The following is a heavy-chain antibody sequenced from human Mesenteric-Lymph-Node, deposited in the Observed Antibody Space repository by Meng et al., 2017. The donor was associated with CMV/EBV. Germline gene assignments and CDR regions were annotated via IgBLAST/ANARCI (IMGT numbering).Heavy chain of an antibody. CDR1: GGTLSSHV. Sequence: KVSCKASGGTLSSHVTSWVRQAPGEGLEWMGGITSTLNTPIYGHQFQGRVTITADESTNTVYLELNSLRSEDTAVYYCARGTGYLDCWGQGTLVTVSS. J-gene: IGHJ4*02. D-gene: IGHD3/OR15-3a*01. V-gene: IGHV1-69*01. CDR3: ARGTGYLDC. CDR2: ITSTLNTP.